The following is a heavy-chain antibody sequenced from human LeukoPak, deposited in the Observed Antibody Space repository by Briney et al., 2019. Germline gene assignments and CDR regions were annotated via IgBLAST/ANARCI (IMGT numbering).Heavy chain of an antibody. J-gene: IGHJ4*02. CDR3: AKDLQPNYDILTGYPDY. CDR2: ISWNSGSI. CDR1: GFTFDDYA. D-gene: IGHD3-9*01. Sequence: GRSLRLSCAASGFTFDDYAMHWVRQAPGKGLEWVSGISWNSGSIGYADSVKGRFTISGDNAKNSLYLQMNSLRAEDTALYYCAKDLQPNYDILTGYPDYWGQGTLVTVSS. V-gene: IGHV3-9*01.